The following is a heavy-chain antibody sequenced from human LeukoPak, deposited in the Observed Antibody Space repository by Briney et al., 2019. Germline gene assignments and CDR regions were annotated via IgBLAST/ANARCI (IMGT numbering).Heavy chain of an antibody. J-gene: IGHJ3*02. CDR3: ARGPYSYDSSGAFDI. CDR2: INHSGST. CDR1: GGSFSGYY. D-gene: IGHD3-22*01. V-gene: IGHV4-34*01. Sequence: SETLSLTCAVYGGSFSGYYWSWIRQPPGKGLEWIGEINHSGSTNYNPSLTISVDTSKNQFSLKLSSVTAADTAVYFCARGPYSYDSSGAFDIWGQGTMVTVSS.